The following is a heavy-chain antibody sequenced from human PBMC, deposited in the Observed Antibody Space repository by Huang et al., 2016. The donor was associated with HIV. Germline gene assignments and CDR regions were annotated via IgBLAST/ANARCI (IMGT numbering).Heavy chain of an antibody. CDR1: GFSFTNYW. J-gene: IGHJ4*02. D-gene: IGHD3-22*01. V-gene: IGHV5-51*01. CDR2: IYPGDSDT. CDR3: VRSTSGYYYRTDY. Sequence: EVQLAQSGPEVKKPGESLKISCKGSGFSFTNYWIGLVRQMPGKGLEWMGIIYPGDSDTKYSPSFQGQVTISADTSISTAYLQWSSLKASDTAMYYCVRSTSGYYYRTDYWGQGTLVTVSS.